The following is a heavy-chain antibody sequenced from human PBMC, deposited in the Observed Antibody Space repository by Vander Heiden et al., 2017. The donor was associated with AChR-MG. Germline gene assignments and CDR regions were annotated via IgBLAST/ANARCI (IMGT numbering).Heavy chain of an antibody. J-gene: IGHJ4*02. CDR3: ARDIVVVPAAIAQPHPKLFDY. V-gene: IGHV1-18*01. CDR2: ISAYNGNT. CDR1: GYTFTSYG. Sequence: QVQLVQSGAEVKKPGASVKVSCKASGYTFTSYGISWVRQAPGQGLEWMGWISAYNGNTNYAQKLQGRVTMTTDTSTSTAYMELRSLRSDDTAVYYCARDIVVVPAAIAQPHPKLFDYWGQGTLVTVSS. D-gene: IGHD2-2*01.